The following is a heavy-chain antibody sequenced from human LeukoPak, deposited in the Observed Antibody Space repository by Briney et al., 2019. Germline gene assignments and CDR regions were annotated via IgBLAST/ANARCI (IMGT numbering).Heavy chain of an antibody. CDR3: ATSTFYCSSTSCYVKAFDY. D-gene: IGHD2-2*01. Sequence: ASVKVSCKVSGYTLTELSMHWVRQAPGKGLEWMGGFDPEDGETIYAQKFQGRVTMTDDTSTDTAYMELSSLRSEDTAVYYCATSTFYCSSTSCYVKAFDYWGQGTLVTVSS. V-gene: IGHV1-24*01. J-gene: IGHJ4*02. CDR1: GYTLTELS. CDR2: FDPEDGET.